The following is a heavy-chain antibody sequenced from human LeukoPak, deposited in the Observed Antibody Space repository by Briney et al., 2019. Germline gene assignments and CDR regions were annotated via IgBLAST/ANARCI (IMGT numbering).Heavy chain of an antibody. D-gene: IGHD2-15*01. CDR3: ATEGYCSGGSCYSGFDY. J-gene: IGHJ4*02. CDR1: GGSISSSSYY. Sequence: SETLSLTCTVSGGSISSSSYYWGWIRQPPGKGLEWIGSIYYSGSTYYNPSLKSRVTISVDTSKNQFSLKLSSVTAADTAVYYCATEGYCSGGSCYSGFDYWGQGTLVTVSS. V-gene: IGHV4-39*01. CDR2: IYYSGST.